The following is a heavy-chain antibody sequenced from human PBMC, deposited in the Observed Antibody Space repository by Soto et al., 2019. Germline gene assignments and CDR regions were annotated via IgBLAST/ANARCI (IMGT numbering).Heavy chain of an antibody. Sequence: DVQLLESGGGLVQPGGSLKLSCVASGFSFNKYAMIWVRQAPGKGQEWVSGITGSGSSIQYTASVKGRFTISRDNSKNTVYLQMNSLRAEDTAVYYCANPRGGAVIRAVFDYWGQGTLVTVSS. J-gene: IGHJ4*02. CDR3: ANPRGGAVIRAVFDY. D-gene: IGHD3-22*01. CDR2: ITGSGSSI. CDR1: GFSFNKYA. V-gene: IGHV3-23*01.